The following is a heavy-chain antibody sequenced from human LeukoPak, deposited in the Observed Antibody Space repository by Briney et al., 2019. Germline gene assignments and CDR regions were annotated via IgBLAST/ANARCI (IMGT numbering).Heavy chain of an antibody. CDR1: GFTFSSYG. V-gene: IGHV3-30*03. CDR2: ISYDGSNK. D-gene: IGHD5-12*01. J-gene: IGHJ4*02. CDR3: AREMDIVAIDY. Sequence: QPGGSLRLSCAASGFTFSSYGMHWVRQAPGKGLEWVAVISYDGSNKYYADSVKGRFTISRDNSKNTLYLQMNSLRAEDTAVYYCAREMDIVAIDYWGQGTLVTVSS.